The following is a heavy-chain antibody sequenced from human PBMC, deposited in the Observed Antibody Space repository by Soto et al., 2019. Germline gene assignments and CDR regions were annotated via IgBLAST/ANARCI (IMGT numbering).Heavy chain of an antibody. CDR3: AKEENYGDFEGDYFDY. CDR2: MSNFGNKE. D-gene: IGHD4-17*01. J-gene: IGHJ4*02. CDR1: GFTLSNYG. Sequence: VQLVESGGGVVRPGRSLRLSCAASGFTLSNYGMHWVRQAPGKGLEWVAVMSNFGNKEYYAESVKGRFTISRDNSKNTLYLQMHSLTAEDTAVYYCAKEENYGDFEGDYFDYWGQGTLVTVSS. V-gene: IGHV3-30*18.